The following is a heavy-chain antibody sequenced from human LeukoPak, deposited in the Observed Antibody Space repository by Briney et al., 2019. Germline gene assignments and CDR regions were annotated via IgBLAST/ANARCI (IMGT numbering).Heavy chain of an antibody. CDR3: ARSEYINWYFDL. J-gene: IGHJ2*01. V-gene: IGHV1-69*06. D-gene: IGHD6-6*01. CDR2: IIPIFGTA. Sequence: GASVKVSCKASGYTFTSYGISWVRQAPGQGLEWMGGIIPIFGTANYAQKFQGRVTITADKSTSTAYMELSSLRSEDTAVYYCARSEYINWYFDLWGRGTLVTVSS. CDR1: GYTFTSYG.